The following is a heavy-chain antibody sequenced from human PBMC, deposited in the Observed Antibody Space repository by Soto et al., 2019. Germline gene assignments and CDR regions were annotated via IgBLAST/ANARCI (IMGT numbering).Heavy chain of an antibody. CDR2: IYYSGST. J-gene: IGHJ5*02. Sequence: QVQLQESGPGLVKPSQTLSLTCTVSGGSISSGDYYWSWIRQPPGKGLEWIGYIYYSGSTYYNPSLKIRVTISVDTSKTQFSLKLSSVTAADTAVYYCARAGRYSRGWFDPWGQGTLVTVSS. CDR1: GGSISSGDYY. V-gene: IGHV4-30-4*01. CDR3: ARAGRYSRGWFDP. D-gene: IGHD6-13*01.